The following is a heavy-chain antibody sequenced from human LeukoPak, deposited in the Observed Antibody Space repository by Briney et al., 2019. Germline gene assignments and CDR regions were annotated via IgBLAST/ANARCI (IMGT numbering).Heavy chain of an antibody. CDR3: ARLFPATGTPYYYIMDV. V-gene: IGHV4-4*07. CDR2: FYSSGSY. J-gene: IGHJ6*02. CDR1: GGSITNYY. Sequence: SETLSLTCTVSGGSITNYYWSWIRQPAGKGLEWIGRFYSSGSYNYNPSLKSRVTMSVDTSKNQFSLRLSSVTAADTAVYYCARLFPATGTPYYYIMDVWGQGTTVTVSS. D-gene: IGHD6-13*01.